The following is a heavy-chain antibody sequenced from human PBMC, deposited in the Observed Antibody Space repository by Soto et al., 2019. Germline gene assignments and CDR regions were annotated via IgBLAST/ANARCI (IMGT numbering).Heavy chain of an antibody. Sequence: SVPLSVTCSVADGSISSRSYSRGWIRQPPGKGLEWIGTIYYSENTYYNPSLKTRVTISIMSNNQVSLEMSSVTAADTAVYYCTRGLFSGSQYSGGWYYFDSWGQGTTVTVSS. D-gene: IGHD1-26*01. J-gene: IGHJ4*02. V-gene: IGHV4-39*07. CDR2: IYYSENT. CDR3: TRGLFSGSQYSGGWYYFDS. CDR1: DGSISSRSYS.